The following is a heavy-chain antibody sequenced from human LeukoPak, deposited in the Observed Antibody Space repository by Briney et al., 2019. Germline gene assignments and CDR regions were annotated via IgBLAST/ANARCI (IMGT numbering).Heavy chain of an antibody. CDR1: GFTFSSYG. D-gene: IGHD3-10*01. Sequence: GGSLRLSCAASGFTFSSYGMHWVRQTPGKGLEWVAFIRYDGSNKYYADSVKGRFTISRDNSKNTLYLQMNSLRAGDTAVYYCAKDYVLLWFGELSPHSYFDYWGQGTLVTVSS. CDR2: IRYDGSNK. J-gene: IGHJ4*02. CDR3: AKDYVLLWFGELSPHSYFDY. V-gene: IGHV3-30*02.